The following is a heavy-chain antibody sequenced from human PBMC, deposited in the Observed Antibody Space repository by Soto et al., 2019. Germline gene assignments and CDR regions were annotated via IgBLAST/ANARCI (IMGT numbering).Heavy chain of an antibody. J-gene: IGHJ4*02. D-gene: IGHD6-13*01. CDR3: AKENGYSSSWFEFDY. V-gene: IGHV3-23*01. Sequence: EVQLLESGGGLVQPGGSLRLSCAASGFTFSSYAMSWVRQAPGKGLEWVSAISGSGGSTYYTDSVKGRFTISRDNSKNTLYLQMNSPRAEDTAVYYCAKENGYSSSWFEFDYWGQGTLVTVSS. CDR1: GFTFSSYA. CDR2: ISGSGGST.